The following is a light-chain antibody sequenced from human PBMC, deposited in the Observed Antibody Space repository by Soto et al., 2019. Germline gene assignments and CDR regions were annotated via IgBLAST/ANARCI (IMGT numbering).Light chain of an antibody. CDR1: SSDVGGYNY. J-gene: IGLJ1*01. CDR2: DVT. Sequence: QSALTQPASVSGSPGQSITISCTGTSSDVGGYNYVSWYQQHPVKAPKLMIYDVTNRPSGVSDRFSGSKPGNTASLTISGLQAEDEADYYCSSYTSSSTPYVFGTGTEVTVL. V-gene: IGLV2-14*01. CDR3: SSYTSSSTPYV.